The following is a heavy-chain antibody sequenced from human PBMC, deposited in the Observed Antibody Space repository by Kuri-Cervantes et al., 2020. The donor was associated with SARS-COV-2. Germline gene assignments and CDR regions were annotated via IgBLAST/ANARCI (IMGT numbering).Heavy chain of an antibody. J-gene: IGHJ4*02. CDR2: IYYSGRT. CDR1: GGSISSHY. Sequence: SGTLTLTCTVSGGSISSHYWSWIRQPPGKGLEWIGYIYYSGRTNYNPSLKSRVTMSVDTSTNQFSLKLSSVPAADTAVYYCARSGYSRHTIFGVVITMGVDYWGQGTLVTVSS. CDR3: ARSGYSRHTIFGVVITMGVDY. D-gene: IGHD3-3*01. V-gene: IGHV4-59*08.